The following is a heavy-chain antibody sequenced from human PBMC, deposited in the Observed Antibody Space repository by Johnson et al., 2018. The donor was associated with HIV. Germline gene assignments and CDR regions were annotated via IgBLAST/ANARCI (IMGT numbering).Heavy chain of an antibody. D-gene: IGHD2-21*01. Sequence: VQLVESGGGLVQPGGSLRLSCAASGFTVSSNYMSWVRQAPGKGLEWVSVIYSGGSTYYADSVKGRFTISRDNAKKSMYLQMNSLRAEDTAVYYCARVSMLFIAADAFDIWGQGTMVTVSS. J-gene: IGHJ3*02. CDR2: IYSGGST. V-gene: IGHV3-66*01. CDR1: GFTVSSNY. CDR3: ARVSMLFIAADAFDI.